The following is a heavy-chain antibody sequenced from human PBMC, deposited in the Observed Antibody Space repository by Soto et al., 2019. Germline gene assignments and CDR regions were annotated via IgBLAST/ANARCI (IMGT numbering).Heavy chain of an antibody. CDR2: IYPGDSDT. CDR3: ARNLINWYFDL. J-gene: IGHJ2*01. D-gene: IGHD3-10*01. Sequence: GSLKISCKGSGYSFISYWIGWVRQMPGKGLEWMGIIYPGDSDTRYSPSFQGQVTISADKSISTAYLQWSSLKASDTAMYYCARNLINWYFDLWGRGTLVTVSS. V-gene: IGHV5-51*01. CDR1: GYSFISYW.